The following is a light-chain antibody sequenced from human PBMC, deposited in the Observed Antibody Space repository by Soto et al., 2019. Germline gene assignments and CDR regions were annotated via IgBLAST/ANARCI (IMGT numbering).Light chain of an antibody. V-gene: IGKV3-20*01. Sequence: EIVLTQSPGTLSLSPGERATLSCRASQSVSSSYLAWYQQKPGQAPRLLIYGASSRATGIPDRFSGSGSGTDFTLTIRRLEPEDFAVYYCKQYGSSSWTFGQGTKVDI. CDR1: QSVSSSY. CDR2: GAS. J-gene: IGKJ1*01. CDR3: KQYGSSSWT.